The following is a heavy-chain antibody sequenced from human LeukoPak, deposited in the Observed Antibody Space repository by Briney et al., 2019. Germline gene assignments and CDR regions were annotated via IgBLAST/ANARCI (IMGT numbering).Heavy chain of an antibody. D-gene: IGHD2-2*01. CDR2: IYHSGST. CDR3: ARVGVVPAAPIDY. Sequence: SETLSLTCTVSGYSISSGYYWGWIRQPPGKGLEWIGSIYHSGSTYYNPSLKSRVTISVDTSKNQFSLKLSSVTAADTAVYYCARVGVVPAAPIDYWGQGTLVTVFS. J-gene: IGHJ4*02. V-gene: IGHV4-38-2*02. CDR1: GYSISSGYY.